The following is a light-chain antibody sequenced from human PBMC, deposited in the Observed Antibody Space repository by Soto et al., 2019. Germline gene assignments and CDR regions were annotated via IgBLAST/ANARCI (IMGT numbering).Light chain of an antibody. CDR3: QQYNYWPPWT. CDR1: QSVSSN. V-gene: IGKV3-15*01. J-gene: IGKJ1*01. CDR2: AAS. Sequence: EIVMTQSPATLSVSPGERVTLSCRASQSVSSNLAWYQQKPGQAPRLLIYAASTRATGIPTRFSGSGSGIEFTLTISSLQSEDFAVYYCQQYNYWPPWTFGQGTKVEIK.